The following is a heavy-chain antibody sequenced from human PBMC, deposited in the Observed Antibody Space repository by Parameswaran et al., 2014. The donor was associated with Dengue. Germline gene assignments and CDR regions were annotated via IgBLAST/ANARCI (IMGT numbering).Heavy chain of an antibody. J-gene: IGHJ3*01. V-gene: IGHV5-51*01. D-gene: IGHD3-22*01. CDR3: ARPDDSSTSINSFDV. Sequence: PREGLEWMGIIHPVDSDSRYSPFFQGQVTFSVDKSSSTAYLEWSSLKASDTAIYYCARPDDSSTSINSFDVWGQGTKVT. CDR2: IHPVDSDS.